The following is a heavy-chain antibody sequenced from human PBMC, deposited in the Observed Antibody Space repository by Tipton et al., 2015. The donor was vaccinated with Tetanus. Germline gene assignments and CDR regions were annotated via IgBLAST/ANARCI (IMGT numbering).Heavy chain of an antibody. J-gene: IGHJ4*02. Sequence: GSLRLSCTASGFSFSTYWMHWVRHAPGKGPEWVSRINVDGSTTTYAHSVKGRFAISRDNAKNTLYLQMNSLRAEDTAVYYCARDGSGSYYVDDYFDYWGQGTLVTVSS. CDR1: GFSFSTYW. CDR2: INVDGSTT. V-gene: IGHV3-74*03. CDR3: ARDGSGSYYVDDYFDY. D-gene: IGHD3-10*01.